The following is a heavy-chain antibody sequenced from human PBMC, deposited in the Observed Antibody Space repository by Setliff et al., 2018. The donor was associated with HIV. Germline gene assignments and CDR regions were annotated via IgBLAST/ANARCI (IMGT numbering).Heavy chain of an antibody. CDR3: ARGVNSGTYWGYYYYMDV. D-gene: IGHD1-26*01. CDR1: GGSINSYY. V-gene: IGHV4-4*08. Sequence: ETLSLTCTVSGGSINSYYWNWVRQPPGKGLEWIAYKHTSGSTNYNPSLKSRVIISVDTSKNQFSLRLSSVTAADTAIYYCARGVNSGTYWGYYYYMDVWGKGTTVTVSS. CDR2: KHTSGST. J-gene: IGHJ6*03.